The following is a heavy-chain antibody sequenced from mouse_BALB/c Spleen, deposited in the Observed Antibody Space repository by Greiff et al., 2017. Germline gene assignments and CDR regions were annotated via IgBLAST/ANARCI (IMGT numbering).Heavy chain of an antibody. CDR1: GYTFTDYA. CDR2: ISTYYGDA. CDR3: ARGGYGSSPHWYFDV. Sequence: QVQLQQSGAELVRPGVSVKISCKGSGYTFTDYAMHWVKQSHAKSLEWIGVISTYYGDASYNQKFKGKATMTVDKSSSTAYMELARLTSEDSAIYYCARGGYGSSPHWYFDVWGAGTTVTVSS. V-gene: IGHV1S137*01. J-gene: IGHJ1*01. D-gene: IGHD1-1*01.